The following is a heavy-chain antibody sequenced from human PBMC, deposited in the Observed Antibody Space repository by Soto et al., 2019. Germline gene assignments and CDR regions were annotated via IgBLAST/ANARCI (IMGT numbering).Heavy chain of an antibody. CDR3: ARKRTYYYDNSGYDGRGPFDY. J-gene: IGHJ4*02. D-gene: IGHD3-22*01. CDR1: GGSISSYY. Sequence: SETLSLTCTVSGGSISSYYWSWIRQPPGKGLEWIGYIYYSGSTNYNPSLKSRVTISVDTSKNQFSLKLSSVTAADTAVYYCARKRTYYYDNSGYDGRGPFDYWGQGTLVTVSS. CDR2: IYYSGST. V-gene: IGHV4-59*01.